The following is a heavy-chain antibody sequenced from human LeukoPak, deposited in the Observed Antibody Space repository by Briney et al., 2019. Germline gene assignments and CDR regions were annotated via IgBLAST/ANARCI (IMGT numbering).Heavy chain of an antibody. D-gene: IGHD2-2*01. J-gene: IGHJ4*02. CDR1: GFTFDDYA. CDR2: ISWNRGNV. Sequence: GGSLRLSCAASGFTFDDYAMHWVRQAPGKGLEWVSGISWNRGNVAYADSVKGRFTISRDNAKNSLYLQMNGLRAEDTAVYHCATGRSCTTCYLPDYWGQGTLVTVSS. V-gene: IGHV3-9*01. CDR3: ATGRSCTTCYLPDY.